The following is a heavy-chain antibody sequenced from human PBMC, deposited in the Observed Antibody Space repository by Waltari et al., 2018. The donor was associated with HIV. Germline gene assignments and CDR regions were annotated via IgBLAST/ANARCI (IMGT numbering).Heavy chain of an antibody. J-gene: IGHJ5*02. V-gene: IGHV3-9*01. CDR1: GFTFDAYA. CDR3: AKGIGRQATVTTFGH. D-gene: IGHD4-17*01. Sequence: EVQLVESGGGLIQPGRSLRLSCAASGFTFDAYAMHWVRPAPGKGLEWVSGISWNSASIGYADSVKGRFTISRDNARNSLYLEMNSLRAEDTALYYCAKGIGRQATVTTFGHWGQGTLVTVSS. CDR2: ISWNSASI.